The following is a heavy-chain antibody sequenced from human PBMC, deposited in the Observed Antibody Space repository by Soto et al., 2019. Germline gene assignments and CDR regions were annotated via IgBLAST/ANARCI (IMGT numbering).Heavy chain of an antibody. J-gene: IGHJ6*02. D-gene: IGHD3-10*01. V-gene: IGHV3-30-3*01. CDR3: ARPRNIVIWFGELPDV. CDR2: ISYDGSDK. Sequence: QVQLVKSGGGVVQPGRSLRLSCAASGFTFSSHAMHWVRQAPGKGLEWVGVISYDGSDKYYAVSVKGRFTISRDNSKNTLYLQMNSLRVEDTAAYYCARPRNIVIWFGELPDVWGQGTTVIVS. CDR1: GFTFSSHA.